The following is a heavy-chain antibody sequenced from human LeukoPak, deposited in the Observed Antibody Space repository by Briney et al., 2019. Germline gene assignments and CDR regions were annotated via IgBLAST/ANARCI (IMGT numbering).Heavy chain of an antibody. CDR1: GSTFSSYA. CDR2: ISYYGSNK. D-gene: IGHD3-16*01. J-gene: IGHJ5*02. V-gene: IGHV3-30-3*01. Sequence: GGSLRLSCAASGSTFSSYAMHWVREAPGKGLEGVAVISYYGSNKYYADSVKGRFTISRDNAKNSLYVQIKSLRREDTPVYYCPALITFRRVPGVDPWGQGTPVTASS. CDR3: PALITFRRVPGVDP.